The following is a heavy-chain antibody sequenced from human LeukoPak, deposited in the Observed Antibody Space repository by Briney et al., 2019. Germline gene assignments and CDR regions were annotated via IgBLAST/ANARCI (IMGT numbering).Heavy chain of an antibody. CDR3: ARGYSYVFY. D-gene: IGHD5-18*01. CDR1: GFTFSSYW. V-gene: IGHV3-7*04. CDR2: IELDGSET. J-gene: IGHJ4*02. Sequence: PGGSLRLSCAASGFTFSSYWMSWVRQAPGKGLEWVANIELDGSETNYGDSVKGRFTISRDNAKNSLFLQMNSLRAEDTAVYYCARGYSYVFYWSQGTLVSVSS.